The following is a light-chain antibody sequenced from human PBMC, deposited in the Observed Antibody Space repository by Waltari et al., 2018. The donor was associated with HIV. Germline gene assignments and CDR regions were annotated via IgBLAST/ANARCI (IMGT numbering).Light chain of an antibody. CDR2: GAS. J-gene: IGKJ1*01. CDR1: QRVSRN. V-gene: IGKV3-15*01. CDR3: QQYNHWPLV. Sequence: EIVMTQSPSILSVSPGERATLSCRASQRVSRNLAWYQQRPGQAPRLLIYGASVRATDIPARFSGSGSGTEFTLTISSLQSEDFAFYSCQQYNHWPLVFGQGTRVEV.